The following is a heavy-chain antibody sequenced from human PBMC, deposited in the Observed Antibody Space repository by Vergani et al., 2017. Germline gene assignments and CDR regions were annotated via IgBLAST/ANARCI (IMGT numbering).Heavy chain of an antibody. J-gene: IGHJ4*02. CDR2: IKSKTDGGTT. D-gene: IGHD3-10*01. CDR3: ARGPVRGVPYYFDY. Sequence: EVQLVESGGGLVKPGGSLRLSCAASGFTFSNAWMSWVRQAPGKGLEWVGRIKSKTDGGTTDYAAPVKGRFTISRDNSKNTLYLQMNSLRAEDTAVYYCARGPVRGVPYYFDYWGQGTLVTVSS. V-gene: IGHV3-15*01. CDR1: GFTFSNAW.